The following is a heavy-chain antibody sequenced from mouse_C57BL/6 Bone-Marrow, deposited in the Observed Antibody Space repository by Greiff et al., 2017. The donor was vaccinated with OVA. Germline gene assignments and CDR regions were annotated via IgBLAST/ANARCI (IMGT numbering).Heavy chain of an antibody. Sequence: QVQLQQSGAELVKPGASVKISCKASGYAFSSYWMNWVKQRPGKGLEWIGQIYPGDGDTNYNGKFKGKATLTADKSSSTAYMQLSSLTSEDSAVYFCARGGLRRGGYFDYWGQGTTLTVSS. D-gene: IGHD2-4*01. CDR3: ARGGLRRGGYFDY. CDR2: IYPGDGDT. V-gene: IGHV1-80*01. CDR1: GYAFSSYW. J-gene: IGHJ2*01.